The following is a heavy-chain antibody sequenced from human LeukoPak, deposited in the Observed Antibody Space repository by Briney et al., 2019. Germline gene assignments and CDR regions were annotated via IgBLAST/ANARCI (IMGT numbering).Heavy chain of an antibody. CDR1: GFTFSSYA. Sequence: GGSLRLSRAASGFTFSSYAMHWVRQAPGKGLEWVAVISYDGSNKYYADSAKGRFTISRDNSKNTLYLQMNSLRAEDTAVYYCARQIAVAGSYFDYWGQGTLVTVSS. V-gene: IGHV3-30*04. J-gene: IGHJ4*02. CDR3: ARQIAVAGSYFDY. D-gene: IGHD6-19*01. CDR2: ISYDGSNK.